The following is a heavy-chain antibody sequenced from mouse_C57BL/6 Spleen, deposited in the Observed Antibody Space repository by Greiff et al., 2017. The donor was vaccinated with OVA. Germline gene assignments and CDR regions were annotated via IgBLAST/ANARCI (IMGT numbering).Heavy chain of an antibody. CDR2: IDPETGGT. CDR3: TRDYSNLFAY. D-gene: IGHD2-5*01. CDR1: GYTFTDYE. V-gene: IGHV1-15*01. J-gene: IGHJ3*01. Sequence: VQGVESGAELVRPGASVTLSCKASGYTFTDYEMHWVKQTPVHGLEWIGAIDPETGGTAYNQKFKGKAILTADKSSSTAYMELRSLTSEDSAVYYCTRDYSNLFAYWGQGTLVTVSA.